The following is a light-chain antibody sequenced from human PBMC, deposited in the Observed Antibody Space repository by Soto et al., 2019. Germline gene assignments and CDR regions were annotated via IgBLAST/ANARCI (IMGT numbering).Light chain of an antibody. J-gene: IGKJ2*01. CDR3: QQYGSSPRT. CDR1: QSVSSSY. V-gene: IGKV3-20*01. Sequence: EIVLMQSPGTLSLSPGEGTTLSCRASQSVSSSYLAWYQQKPGQAPRLLIYGASSRATGIPDRFSGSGSGTDFTLTISRLEPEDFAVYYCQQYGSSPRTFGQGPKLEIK. CDR2: GAS.